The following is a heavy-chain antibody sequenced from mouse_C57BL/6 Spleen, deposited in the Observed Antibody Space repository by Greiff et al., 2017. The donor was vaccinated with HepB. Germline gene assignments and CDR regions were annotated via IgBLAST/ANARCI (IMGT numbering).Heavy chain of an antibody. CDR3: ARLGRYAMDY. Sequence: EVKLQESGGGLVKPGGSLKLSCAASGFTFSSYAMSWVRQTPEKRLEWVATISDGGSYTYYPDNVKGRFTISRDNAKNNLYLQMSHLKSEDTAMYYCARLGRYAMDYWGQGTSVTVSS. CDR1: GFTFSSYA. CDR2: ISDGGSYT. V-gene: IGHV5-4*03. J-gene: IGHJ4*01. D-gene: IGHD4-1*01.